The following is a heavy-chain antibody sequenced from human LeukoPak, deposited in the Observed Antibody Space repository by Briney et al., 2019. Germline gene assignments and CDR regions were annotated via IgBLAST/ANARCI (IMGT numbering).Heavy chain of an antibody. V-gene: IGHV4-59*08. CDR1: GGSISSYY. J-gene: IGHJ3*02. D-gene: IGHD6-19*01. CDR3: ARSYSSGWSDAFDI. Sequence: PSEALSLTCTVSGGSISSYYWSWIRRPPGKGLEWVGYIYYSGSTNYNPSLKSRVTISVDTSKNQFSLKLSSVTAADTAVYYCARSYSSGWSDAFDIWGQGTLVTVSS. CDR2: IYYSGST.